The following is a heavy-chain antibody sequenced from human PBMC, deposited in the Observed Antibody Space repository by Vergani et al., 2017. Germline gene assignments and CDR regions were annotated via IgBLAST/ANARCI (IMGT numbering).Heavy chain of an antibody. CDR2: IHNRGKT. V-gene: IGHV4-38-2*02. Sequence: QVQLQESGPGLVKPSQTLSLTCTVSGGSIGSGFYWAWIRQSPGDGLQWLTSIHNRGKTYHNPSLKSRVSVSLDTSKNRFSLNLTSVTATDTAVYYCARSQGDYWYFDLWGPGSLVTVSS. CDR1: GGSIGSGFY. J-gene: IGHJ2*01. CDR3: ARSQGDYWYFDL. D-gene: IGHD2-21*01.